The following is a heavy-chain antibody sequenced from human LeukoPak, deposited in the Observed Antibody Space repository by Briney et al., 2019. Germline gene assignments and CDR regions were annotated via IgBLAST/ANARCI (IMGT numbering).Heavy chain of an antibody. Sequence: PGGSLRLSCTASGFTFGDYAMSWVRQAPGKGLVWVGFIRSKAYGGTTEYAASVKGRFTISRDDSKSIAYLQMNSLKTEDTAVYYCTRDGVYYYDSSGSGQNAFDIWGQGTMVTVSS. V-gene: IGHV3-49*04. D-gene: IGHD3-22*01. CDR2: IRSKAYGGTT. CDR3: TRDGVYYYDSSGSGQNAFDI. CDR1: GFTFGDYA. J-gene: IGHJ3*02.